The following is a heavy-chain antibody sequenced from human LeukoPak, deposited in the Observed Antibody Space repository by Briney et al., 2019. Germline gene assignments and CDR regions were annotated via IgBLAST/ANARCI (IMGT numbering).Heavy chain of an antibody. V-gene: IGHV1-69*06. Sequence: AASVKVSCKAAGDTTSAYSLNWVRQAPGQGLEWMGGIIPIFGRAYYAQNFQGRVTITADKSTSTAYMELSSLGSEDTAIYYCAKGRGRLNVNRGVYNYHYYMDVWGTGTTVIVS. CDR2: IIPIFGRA. D-gene: IGHD3-10*01. CDR3: AKGRGRLNVNRGVYNYHYYMDV. CDR1: GDTTSAYS. J-gene: IGHJ6*03.